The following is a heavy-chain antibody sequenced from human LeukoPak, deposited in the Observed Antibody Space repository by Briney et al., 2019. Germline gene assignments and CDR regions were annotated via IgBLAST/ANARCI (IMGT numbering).Heavy chain of an antibody. Sequence: GASVKVSCKASGYTFTNYAISWVRQAPGQGLEWMGWISAYNGNTNYAQKLQGRVTMTTDTSTSTAYMELRSLRSDDTAVYYCARAPDVLLWFGELTYWGQGTLVTVSS. V-gene: IGHV1-18*01. CDR3: ARAPDVLLWFGELTY. CDR2: ISAYNGNT. D-gene: IGHD3-10*01. J-gene: IGHJ4*02. CDR1: GYTFTNYA.